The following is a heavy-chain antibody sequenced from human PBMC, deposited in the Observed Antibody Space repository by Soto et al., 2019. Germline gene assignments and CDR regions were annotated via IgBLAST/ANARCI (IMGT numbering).Heavy chain of an antibody. J-gene: IGHJ5*02. CDR3: ARKDKSGYFNWFDP. CDR1: GYRFTSYW. V-gene: IGHV5-51*01. Sequence: GESLKISCRTSGYRFTSYWIAWVRQMPGKGLEWMGIIFPSDSDTSYSPSFQGQVTISADRSTSTVFLQWASLKASDTAVYFCARKDKSGYFNWFDPWGQGTLVTVSS. CDR2: IFPSDSDT. D-gene: IGHD3-22*01.